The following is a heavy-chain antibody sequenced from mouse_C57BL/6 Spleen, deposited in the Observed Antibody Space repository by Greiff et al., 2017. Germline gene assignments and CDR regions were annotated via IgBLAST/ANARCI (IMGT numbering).Heavy chain of an antibody. V-gene: IGHV1-81*01. CDR3: ARAESLYAMDY. Sequence: QVQLQQSGAELVRPGASVKLSCTASGYTFTSYGIRWVKQRTGQGLEWIGGIYPRSGNTYYNAKFKGKATLTADKSSSTASMELRSLTSEDSAVYFCARAESLYAMDYWGQGTSVTVSS. CDR1: GYTFTSYG. J-gene: IGHJ4*01. D-gene: IGHD6-2*01. CDR2: IYPRSGNT.